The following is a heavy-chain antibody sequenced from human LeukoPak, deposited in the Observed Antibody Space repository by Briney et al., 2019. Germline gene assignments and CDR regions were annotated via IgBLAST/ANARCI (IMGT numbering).Heavy chain of an antibody. J-gene: IGHJ4*02. V-gene: IGHV3-23*01. D-gene: IGHD1-1*01. CDR3: AKATGNLGN. CDR1: GFPFSSYA. Sequence: GGSLSLSCAASGFPFSSYAMSWVRPAPGKGLEWVSTISNNDGSTYYADSVKGRFTISRDNSKNTLYLQIYTLTADDTAIYYCAKATGNLGNWGQGTQVTVSS. CDR2: ISNNDGST.